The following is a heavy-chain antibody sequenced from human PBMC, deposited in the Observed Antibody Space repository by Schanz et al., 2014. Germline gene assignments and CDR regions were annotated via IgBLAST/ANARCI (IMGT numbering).Heavy chain of an antibody. Sequence: DVQLLESGGGLVQPGGSLRLSCAASGFTFNSYAMTWVRQAPGKGLEWVSSISRSGGSKYYADSVEGRFTISRDNSRSTLEQLKNSLMTEETTVYYCGTSSGYSDYGTYFDFWGQGTLVTVSS. CDR1: GFTFNSYA. CDR3: GTSSGYSDYGTYFDF. J-gene: IGHJ4*02. D-gene: IGHD5-12*01. V-gene: IGHV3-23*01. CDR2: ISRSGGSK.